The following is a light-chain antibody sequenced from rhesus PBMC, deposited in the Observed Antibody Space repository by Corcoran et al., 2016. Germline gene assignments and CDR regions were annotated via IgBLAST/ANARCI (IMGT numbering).Light chain of an antibody. CDR3: LQSSNWPLT. V-gene: IGKV3-24*03. CDR2: GVS. CDR1: QSVSNY. Sequence: EIVMMQSPVTLALSPGERATLSCRASQSVSNYLAWYQQQPGQAPGLLIFGVSSRAPGIPERFSCSGSGPEVTLTISSLEPEDVGVYFCLQSSNWPLTFGGGTKVELK. J-gene: IGKJ4*01.